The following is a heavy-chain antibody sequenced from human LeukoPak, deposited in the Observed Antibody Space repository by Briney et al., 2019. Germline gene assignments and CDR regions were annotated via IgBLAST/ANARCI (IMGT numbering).Heavy chain of an antibody. Sequence: GESLKISCAASGFTFSNYAMHWVRQAPHKGLEWVAVISYDGSTKYYADSVKGRFTISRDNSKNTLSLHMASLTVEDTAMYYCARDHSGYDYWFDYWGQGTLVTVSS. CDR2: ISYDGSTK. D-gene: IGHD5-12*01. CDR3: ARDHSGYDYWFDY. CDR1: GFTFSNYA. V-gene: IGHV3-30-3*01. J-gene: IGHJ4*02.